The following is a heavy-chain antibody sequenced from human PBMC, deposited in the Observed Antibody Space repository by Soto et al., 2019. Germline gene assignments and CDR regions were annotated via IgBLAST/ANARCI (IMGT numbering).Heavy chain of an antibody. D-gene: IGHD6-6*01. J-gene: IGHJ3*01. CDR1: GASISSGDHY. CDR3: ASSPPKDAFDL. V-gene: IGHV4-30-4*01. CDR2: NYYSGIT. Sequence: QAQLQESGPGVVQPSQTLSLTCTVSGASISSGDHYWTWIRQPPGKGLEWIGYNYYSGITFYNPSLNSRVTKIIDMSKRQFSLNLRSVPAADTALYHRASSPPKDAFDLRGQGTMVIVPS.